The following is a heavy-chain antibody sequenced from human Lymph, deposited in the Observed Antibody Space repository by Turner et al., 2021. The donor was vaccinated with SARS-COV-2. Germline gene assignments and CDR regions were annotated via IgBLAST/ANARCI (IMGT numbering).Heavy chain of an antibody. CDR2: IYSGGST. CDR3: ARVLPYGDYFDY. CDR1: EFNVISNY. J-gene: IGHJ4*02. D-gene: IGHD4-17*01. V-gene: IGHV3-53*01. Sequence: EVQLLEAGGVSIEHGGSLTLTCAASEFNVISNYMIWVRQAPGKGLEWVSIIYSGGSTYYADSVKGRFTISRDNCKNTLYLQMNSLRAEDTAVYYCARVLPYGDYFDYWGQGTLVTVSS.